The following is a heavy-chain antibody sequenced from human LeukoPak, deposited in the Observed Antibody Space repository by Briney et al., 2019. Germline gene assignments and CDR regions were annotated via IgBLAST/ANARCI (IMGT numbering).Heavy chain of an antibody. CDR2: INHSGST. Sequence: SETLSLTCAVYGGSFSGYYWSWIRQPPGKGLEWIGEINHSGSTNYNPSLKSRVTISVDTSKNQYSLKLSSVTAADTAVYYCARGPQFPSVVVPARGFDPWGQGTLVTVSS. CDR3: ARGPQFPSVVVPARGFDP. J-gene: IGHJ5*02. CDR1: GGSFSGYY. V-gene: IGHV4-34*01. D-gene: IGHD2-2*01.